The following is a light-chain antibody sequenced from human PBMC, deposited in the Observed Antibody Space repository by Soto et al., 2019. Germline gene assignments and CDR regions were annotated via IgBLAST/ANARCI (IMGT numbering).Light chain of an antibody. Sequence: QSALTQPASVSGSPGHSITISCTGTSSDVGGYNLVSWYQQHPGKAPKLMIYECRKRPSGVSNRFSGSKSGNTASLTISGLQAEEEADYYCCSYIAGGNWVFGSGTKVTVL. V-gene: IGLV2-23*01. J-gene: IGLJ1*01. CDR1: SSDVGGYNL. CDR3: CSYIAGGNWV. CDR2: ECR.